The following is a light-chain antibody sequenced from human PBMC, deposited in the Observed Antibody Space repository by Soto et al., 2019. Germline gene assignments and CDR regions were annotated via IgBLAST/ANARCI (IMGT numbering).Light chain of an antibody. CDR1: QSLYSRY. V-gene: IGKV3-20*01. CDR3: QQYDTSPT. CDR2: GAS. Sequence: EIVLTQSPGTLSLSAGERATLSYRASQSLYSRYLAWYQQKPGQPPTVLIYGASSRATGIPDRFSGSGSGTDFTLTISRLEPEDFAVYYCQQYDTSPTFGQGTKVEIK. J-gene: IGKJ1*01.